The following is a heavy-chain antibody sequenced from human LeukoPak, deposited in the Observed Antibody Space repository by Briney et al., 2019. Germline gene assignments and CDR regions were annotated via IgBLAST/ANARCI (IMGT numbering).Heavy chain of an antibody. V-gene: IGHV3-43D*04. CDR2: ICWGGRSI. CDR1: GFTFDDYA. CDR3: AKESGSGYDPPGGFMDV. J-gene: IGHJ6*03. D-gene: IGHD5-12*01. Sequence: HPGGSLRLSCSASGFTFDDYAMHWVRQATGNGLEWFSFICWGGRSIYYADSVKGRLTISRDNSENSLYLQMNRLRAEDTALYYCAKESGSGYDPPGGFMDVWGKGNTVTVSS.